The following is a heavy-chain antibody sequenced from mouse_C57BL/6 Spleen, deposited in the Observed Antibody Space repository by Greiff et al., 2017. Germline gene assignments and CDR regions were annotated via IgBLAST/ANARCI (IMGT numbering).Heavy chain of an antibody. V-gene: IGHV3-8*01. D-gene: IGHD1-1*01. J-gene: IGHJ4*01. Sequence: EVQLVESGPGLAKPSQTLSLTCSVTGYSITSDYWNWIRKFPGNKLEYMGYISYSGSTYYNPSLKSRISITRDTSKNQYYLQLNSVTTEDTATYYCATHRYYGSSYGAMDYWGQGTSVTVSS. CDR3: ATHRYYGSSYGAMDY. CDR1: GYSITSDY. CDR2: ISYSGST.